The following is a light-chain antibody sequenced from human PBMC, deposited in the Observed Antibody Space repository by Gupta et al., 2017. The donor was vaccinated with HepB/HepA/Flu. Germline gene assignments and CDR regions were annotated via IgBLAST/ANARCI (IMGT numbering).Light chain of an antibody. V-gene: IGLV1-44*01. Sequence: QSVLTQPPSASGTSGQRVTISCSGSSSNIGRNTVNWYQQLPGTAPKLLIFTNNQRPSGVPERFSGSKSGTSASLAILGLQSEDEADYYCAAWDDSLSGVVFGGGTKMTVL. CDR3: AAWDDSLSGVV. CDR2: TNN. CDR1: SSNIGRNT. J-gene: IGLJ2*01.